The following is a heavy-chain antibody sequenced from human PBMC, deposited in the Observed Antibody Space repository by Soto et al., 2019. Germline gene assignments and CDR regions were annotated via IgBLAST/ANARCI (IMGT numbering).Heavy chain of an antibody. D-gene: IGHD3-22*01. CDR3: ARGSGYYYWDDY. J-gene: IGHJ4*02. CDR1: GYTFTSYA. CDR2: INAGNGNT. V-gene: IGHV1-3*01. Sequence: EASVKVSCKASGYTFTSYAMHWVRQAPGQRLEWMGWINAGNGNTKYPQKFQGRVTITRDTSASTAYMELSSLRSEDTAVYYCARGSGYYYWDDYWGQGTLVTVSS.